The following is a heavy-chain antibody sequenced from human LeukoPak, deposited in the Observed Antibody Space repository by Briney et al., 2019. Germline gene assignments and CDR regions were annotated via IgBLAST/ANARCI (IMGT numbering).Heavy chain of an antibody. J-gene: IGHJ2*01. D-gene: IGHD6-19*01. CDR1: GYTFIRYG. CDR3: AREAVAGVWYFDL. V-gene: IGHV1-18*01. CDR2: ISSKSGTT. Sequence: ASLMVSCKAAGYTFIRYGFSWVRQAPGQGLEWMGWISSKSGTTHYAQNFQGRLIMTTDTSTSTAYMELRSLRSDDTAVYYCAREAVAGVWYFDLWGRGTLVTVSS.